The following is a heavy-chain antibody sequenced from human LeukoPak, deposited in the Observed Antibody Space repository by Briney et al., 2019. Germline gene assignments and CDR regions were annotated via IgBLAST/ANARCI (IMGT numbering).Heavy chain of an antibody. CDR3: VRDYDYNFDY. Sequence: GGSVRLSCAASGFTFSSYEMNWVGQAPGKGLEWVSYISSSGSTIYYADSVKGRFTISRDNAKRSLYLEMNSLRDEDTAFYYCVRDYDYNFDYWGQGALLTVSS. CDR1: GFTFSSYE. CDR2: ISSSGSTI. D-gene: IGHD4-11*01. J-gene: IGHJ4*02. V-gene: IGHV3-48*03.